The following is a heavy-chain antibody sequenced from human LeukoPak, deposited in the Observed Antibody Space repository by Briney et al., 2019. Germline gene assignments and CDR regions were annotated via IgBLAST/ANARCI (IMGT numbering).Heavy chain of an antibody. CDR2: ISYDGSNK. J-gene: IGHJ6*02. V-gene: IGHV3-30-3*01. CDR1: GFTFSSYA. D-gene: IGHD6-6*01. CDR3: ARGARPRAYYGMDV. Sequence: PGGSLRLSCAASGFTFSSYAMHWVRQAPGKGLEWVAVISYDGSNKYYADSVKGRFTISRDNSKNTLYLQMNSLRAEDTAVYYCARGARPRAYYGMDVWGQGTTVTVSS.